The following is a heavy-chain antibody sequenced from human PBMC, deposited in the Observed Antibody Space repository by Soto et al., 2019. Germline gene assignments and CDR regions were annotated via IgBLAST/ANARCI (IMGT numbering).Heavy chain of an antibody. CDR1: GFTFSSYD. V-gene: IGHV3-13*05. CDR3: ARSITMVRGSLLYYYGMDV. Sequence: LRLSCAASGFTFSSYDMHWVRQATGKGLEWVSAIGTAGDPYYPGSVKGRFTISRENAKNSLYLQMNSLRAGDTAVYYCARSITMVRGSLLYYYGMDVWGQGTTVTVSS. D-gene: IGHD3-10*01. CDR2: IGTAGDP. J-gene: IGHJ6*02.